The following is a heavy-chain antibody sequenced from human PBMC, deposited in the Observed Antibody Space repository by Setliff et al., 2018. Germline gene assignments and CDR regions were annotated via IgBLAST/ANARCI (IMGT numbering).Heavy chain of an antibody. CDR1: GGTFSDYH. V-gene: IGHV4-34*01. CDR3: ARGRNIAARLLDS. D-gene: IGHD6-6*01. CDR2: INHRGST. J-gene: IGHJ4*02. Sequence: SETLSLTCAAYGGTFSDYHWNWIRPSPEKGLEWIGEINHRGSTNYNPSLKSRVTISIDTSKDQFSLKLISMTAADTAVYYCARGRNIAARLLDSWGQGTLVTVSS.